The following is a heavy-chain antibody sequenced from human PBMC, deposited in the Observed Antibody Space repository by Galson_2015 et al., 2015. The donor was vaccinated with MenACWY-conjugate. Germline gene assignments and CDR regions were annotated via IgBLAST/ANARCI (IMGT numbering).Heavy chain of an antibody. CDR3: TRHAPGGRGMDV. CDR2: ISPGDSYT. CDR1: GYTFTTYW. Sequence: QSGAEVKKPGESLQISCTGSGYTFTTYWIGWVRQMPGKGLEWRGFISPGDSYTRYNPAFQGQVTISTDKSISTAYLQWNSLQALDTAMYYCTRHAPGGRGMDVWGQGTTVTVSS. D-gene: IGHD1-26*01. V-gene: IGHV5-51*01. J-gene: IGHJ6*02.